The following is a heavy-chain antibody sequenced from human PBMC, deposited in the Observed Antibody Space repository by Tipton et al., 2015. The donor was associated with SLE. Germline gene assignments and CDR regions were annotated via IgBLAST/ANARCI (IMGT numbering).Heavy chain of an antibody. V-gene: IGHV4-30-4*08. Sequence: TLSLTCTVSGGSISSGDYYWSWIRQPPGKGLEWIGYIYYSGSTYYNPSLKSRVTISVDTSKNQFSLKLSSVTAADTAVYYCARYPRRGSRWGFDIWGQGTMVTVSS. CDR2: IYYSGST. J-gene: IGHJ3*02. D-gene: IGHD5-12*01. CDR1: GGSISSGDYY. CDR3: ARYPRRGSRWGFDI.